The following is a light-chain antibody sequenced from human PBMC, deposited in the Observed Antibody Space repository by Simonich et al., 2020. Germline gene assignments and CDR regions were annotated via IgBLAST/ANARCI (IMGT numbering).Light chain of an antibody. CDR3: QQYYSTPFT. J-gene: IGKJ3*01. CDR1: QSVLYSSNNKNY. Sequence: DIVMTQSPDSLAVSLGERATINCNSSQSVLYSSNNKNYLAWYQQKPGQPPKLLIYLASTRESGVPVLFSGSGSGTDFTLTISSLQAEDVAVYYCQQYYSTPFTFGPGTKVDIK. V-gene: IGKV4-1*01. CDR2: LAS.